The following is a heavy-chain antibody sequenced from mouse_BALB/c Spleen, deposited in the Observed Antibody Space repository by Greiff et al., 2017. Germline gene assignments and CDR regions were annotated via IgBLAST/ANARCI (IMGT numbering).Heavy chain of an antibody. D-gene: IGHD3-3*01. CDR3: ARHREGAMDY. V-gene: IGHV5-9-3*01. CDR2: ISSGGSYT. J-gene: IGHJ4*01. CDR1: GFTFSSYA. Sequence: EVHLVESGGGLVKPGGSLKLSCAASGFTFSSYAMSWVRQTPEKRLEWVATISSGGSYTYYPDSVKGRFTISRDNAKNTLYLQMSSLRSEDTAMYYCARHREGAMDYWGQGTSVTVSS.